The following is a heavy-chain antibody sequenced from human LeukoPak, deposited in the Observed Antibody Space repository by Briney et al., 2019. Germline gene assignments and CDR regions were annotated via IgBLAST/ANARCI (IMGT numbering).Heavy chain of an antibody. CDR2: IYTSGST. CDR1: GGSISSSSYY. D-gene: IGHD2-15*01. Sequence: SETLSLTCTVSGGSISSSSYYWGWIRQPPGKGLEWIGRIYTSGSTNYNPSLKSRVTMSVDTSKNQFSLKLSSVAAADTAVYYCARSPGDSTGLDYWGQGTLVTVSS. J-gene: IGHJ4*02. V-gene: IGHV4-39*07. CDR3: ARSPGDSTGLDY.